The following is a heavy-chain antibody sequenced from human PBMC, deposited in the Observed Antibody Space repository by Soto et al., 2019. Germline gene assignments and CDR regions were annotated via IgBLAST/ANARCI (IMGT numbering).Heavy chain of an antibody. CDR2: IIPIFGTA. J-gene: IGHJ4*02. V-gene: IGHV1-69*13. CDR3: ARDCPPHGYSSSSGFDY. D-gene: IGHD6-6*01. CDR1: GGTFSSYA. Sequence: SVKVSCKASGGTFSSYAISWVRQAPGQGLEWMGGIIPIFGTANYAQKFQGRVTITADESTSTAYMELSSLRSEDTAVYYCARDCPPHGYSSSSGFDYWGQGTLVTVSS.